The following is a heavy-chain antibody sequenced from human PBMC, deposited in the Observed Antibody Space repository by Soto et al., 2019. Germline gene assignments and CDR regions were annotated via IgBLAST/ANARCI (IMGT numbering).Heavy chain of an antibody. D-gene: IGHD3-3*01. V-gene: IGHV4-34*01. Sequence: QVQLQQWGAGLLKPSETLSLTFAVYGGSFSGYYWSWIRQPPGKGLEWIGEINHSGSTNYNPSLKSRVTISVDTSKNQFSLKLSSVTAADTAVYYCARGRYYDFWSGYPPPFDYWGQGTLVTVSS. CDR1: GGSFSGYY. CDR2: INHSGST. J-gene: IGHJ4*02. CDR3: ARGRYYDFWSGYPPPFDY.